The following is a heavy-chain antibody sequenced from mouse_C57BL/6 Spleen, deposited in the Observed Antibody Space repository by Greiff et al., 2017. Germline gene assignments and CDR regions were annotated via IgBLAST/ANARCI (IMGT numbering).Heavy chain of an antibody. D-gene: IGHD2-2*01. Sequence: EVHLVESGEGLVKPGGSLKLSCAASGFTFSSYAMSWVRQTPEKRLEWVAYISSGGDYIYYADTVKGRFTISRDNARNTLYLQMSSLKSEDTAMYYCTRDGELDGYDGFDYWGQGTTLTVPS. CDR2: ISSGGDYI. J-gene: IGHJ2*01. CDR1: GFTFSSYA. CDR3: TRDGELDGYDGFDY. V-gene: IGHV5-9-1*02.